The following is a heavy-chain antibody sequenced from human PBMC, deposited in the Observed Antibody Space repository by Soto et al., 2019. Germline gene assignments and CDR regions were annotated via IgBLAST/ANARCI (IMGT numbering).Heavy chain of an antibody. J-gene: IGHJ6*02. CDR2: IIPIFGTA. CDR1: GGTFSSYA. V-gene: IGHV1-69*13. CDR3: TREGSAPYYYYGMDA. Sequence: GASVKVSCKASGGTFSSYAISWVRQAPGQGLEWMGGIIPIFGTANYAQKFQGRVTITADESTSTAYMELRSLRSDDTAIYYCTREGSAPYYYYGMDAWGQGTTVTVSS. D-gene: IGHD3-10*01.